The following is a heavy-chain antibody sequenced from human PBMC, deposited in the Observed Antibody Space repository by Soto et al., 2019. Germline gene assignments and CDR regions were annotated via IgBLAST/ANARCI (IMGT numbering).Heavy chain of an antibody. D-gene: IGHD2-21*01. CDR1: GGSIRSSSW. J-gene: IGHJ3*02. CDR2: IYHAGSP. Sequence: SETLSLTCAVSGGSIRSSSWWTWLRQSPGKGLEWIGEIYHAGSPNYNPSFQSRVTISADTSKNLFSLRLTSVTAADTAIYYCARASSFRGDFDIWGQGTAVTVSS. CDR3: ARASSFRGDFDI. V-gene: IGHV4-4*02.